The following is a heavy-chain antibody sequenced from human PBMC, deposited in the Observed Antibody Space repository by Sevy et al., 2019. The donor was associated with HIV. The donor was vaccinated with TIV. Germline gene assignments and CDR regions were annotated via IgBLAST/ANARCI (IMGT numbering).Heavy chain of an antibody. V-gene: IGHV3-33*01. Sequence: GGSLRLSCTASGFTFGSFGMHWVRQAPGKGLEWVAVIWYEGSTTYYADSVRGRFTISRDSSNNTLYLQMNSLRADDTAVYYCAATATHPDYWGQGTLVTVSS. CDR1: GFTFGSFG. J-gene: IGHJ4*02. CDR2: IWYEGSTT. CDR3: AATATHPDY. D-gene: IGHD1-26*01.